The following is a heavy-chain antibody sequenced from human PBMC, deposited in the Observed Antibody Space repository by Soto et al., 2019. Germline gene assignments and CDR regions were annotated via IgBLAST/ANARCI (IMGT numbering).Heavy chain of an antibody. CDR3: ARDNGFSGLEPQAY. CDR2: ISYDGSNK. D-gene: IGHD1-1*01. J-gene: IGHJ4*02. Sequence: PGGSLRLSCAASGFTFSSYAMHWVRQAPGKGLEWVAVISYDGSNKYYADSVKGRFTISRDNSKNTLYLQMNSLRAEDTAVYYCARDNGFSGLEPQAYWVQGTLVTVSS. V-gene: IGHV3-30-3*01. CDR1: GFTFSSYA.